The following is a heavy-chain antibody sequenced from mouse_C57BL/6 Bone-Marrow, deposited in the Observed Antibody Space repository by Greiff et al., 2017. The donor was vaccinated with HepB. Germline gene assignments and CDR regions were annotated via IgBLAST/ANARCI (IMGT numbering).Heavy chain of an antibody. CDR2: IHPNSGST. CDR3: ARFTLITTVVAPDD. CDR1: GYTFTSYW. V-gene: IGHV1-64*01. J-gene: IGHJ2*01. Sequence: QVQLQQPGAELVKPGASVKLSCKASGYTFTSYWMHWVKQRPGQGLEWIGMIHPNSGSTNYNEKFKSKATLTVDKSSSTAYMQLSSLTSEDSAVYYCARFTLITTVVAPDDWGQGTTLTVSS. D-gene: IGHD1-1*01.